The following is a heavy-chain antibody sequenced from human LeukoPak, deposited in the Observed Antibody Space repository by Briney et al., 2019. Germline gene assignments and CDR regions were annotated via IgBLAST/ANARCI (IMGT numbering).Heavy chain of an antibody. CDR2: ISAYNGNT. CDR1: GYTFTSYG. V-gene: IGHV1-18*01. Sequence: EASVKVSCKASGYTFTSYGISWVRQAPGQGLEWMGWISAYNGNTNYAQKLQGRVTMTTDTSTSTAYMELRRLRSDDTAVYYCARYYYDSSGYQHWYFDLWGRGTLVTVSS. J-gene: IGHJ2*01. D-gene: IGHD3-22*01. CDR3: ARYYYDSSGYQHWYFDL.